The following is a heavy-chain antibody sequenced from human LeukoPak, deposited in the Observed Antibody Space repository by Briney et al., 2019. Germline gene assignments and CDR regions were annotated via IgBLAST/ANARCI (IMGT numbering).Heavy chain of an antibody. CDR2: IWYDGSNK. CDR1: GFTFSSYG. CDR3: ASAIIDGNYGMDV. D-gene: IGHD3-3*01. Sequence: GGSLRLSCAASGFTFSSYGMHWVRQAPGKGLEWVAVIWYDGSNKYYADSVKGRITISRDNSKNTLYLQMNSLRAEDTAVYYCASAIIDGNYGMDVWGQGTTVTVSS. J-gene: IGHJ6*02. V-gene: IGHV3-33*01.